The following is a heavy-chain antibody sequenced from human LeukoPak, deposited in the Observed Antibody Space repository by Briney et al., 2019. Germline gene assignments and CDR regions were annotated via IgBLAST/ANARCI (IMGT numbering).Heavy chain of an antibody. CDR1: GYTFTNYY. CDR3: ARDGVYSRSFDAFDI. Sequence: GASVKVSRKASGYTFTNYYMHWVRQAPGQGLEWMGWINPSSGGTDYAQKFQGRVTMTRDTSISTAYMELSSLKSDDTAVYYCARDGVYSRSFDAFDIWGQGTMVTVSS. D-gene: IGHD6-13*01. J-gene: IGHJ3*02. CDR2: INPSSGGT. V-gene: IGHV1-2*02.